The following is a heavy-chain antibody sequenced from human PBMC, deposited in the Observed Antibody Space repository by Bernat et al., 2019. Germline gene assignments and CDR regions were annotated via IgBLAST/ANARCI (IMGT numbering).Heavy chain of an antibody. V-gene: IGHV4-59*08. CDR1: GGSISSYY. Sequence: QVQLQESGPGLVKPSETLSLTCTVSGGSISSYYWTWIRQPPGKGLEWIGYIYDSGNTNYNPSLKSRATLSVDTSKNQFSLKVRSVTAADTAVYYCARWDVSVAGMDYWGQGTLVTVSS. J-gene: IGHJ4*02. D-gene: IGHD6-19*01. CDR2: IYDSGNT. CDR3: ARWDVSVAGMDY.